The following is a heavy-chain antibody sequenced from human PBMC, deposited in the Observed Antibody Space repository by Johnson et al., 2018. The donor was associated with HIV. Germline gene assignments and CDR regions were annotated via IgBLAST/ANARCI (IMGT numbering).Heavy chain of an antibody. V-gene: IGHV3-20*04. Sequence: VHLVESGGGLVQPGGSLRLSCAASGFTVSSNYMSWVRQAPGKGLEWVSGIDWSGGRTGYADSVKGRFTISRDNAKKLLYLQMYSLRAEDTAFYYCARRGITIVADAFDIWGQGTMVTVSS. CDR2: IDWSGGRT. CDR1: GFTVSSNY. D-gene: IGHD3-10*01. CDR3: ARRGITIVADAFDI. J-gene: IGHJ3*02.